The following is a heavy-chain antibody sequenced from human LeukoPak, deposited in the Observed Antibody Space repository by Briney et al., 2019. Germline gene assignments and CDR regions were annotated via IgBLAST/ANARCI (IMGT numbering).Heavy chain of an antibody. CDR3: ARGRDIVVVPAAYWFDP. Sequence: SETLSLTCAVYGGSFSGYYWSWIRQPPGKGLEWIGEINHSGSTNYNPSLKSRVTISVDTSKNQFSLKLSSVTAADTAVYYCARGRDIVVVPAAYWFDPWGQGTLVTLSS. V-gene: IGHV4-34*01. CDR2: INHSGST. CDR1: GGSFSGYY. J-gene: IGHJ5*02. D-gene: IGHD2-2*01.